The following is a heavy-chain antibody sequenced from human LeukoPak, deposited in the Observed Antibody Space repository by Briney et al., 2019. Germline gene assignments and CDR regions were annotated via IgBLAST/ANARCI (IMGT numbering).Heavy chain of an antibody. CDR1: GFTFSSYG. J-gene: IGHJ4*02. CDR2: ISYDGSNK. V-gene: IGHV3-30*03. D-gene: IGHD2-21*02. CDR3: PCSGAAGRPGDPNSLDY. Sequence: GGSLRLSCAASGFTFSSYGMHWVRQAPGKGLEWVAVISYDGSNKYYADSVKGRFTISRDNSKNTLYLQMNSLRAEDTAVFYCPCSGAAGRPGDPNSLDYGGQETLVTVPS.